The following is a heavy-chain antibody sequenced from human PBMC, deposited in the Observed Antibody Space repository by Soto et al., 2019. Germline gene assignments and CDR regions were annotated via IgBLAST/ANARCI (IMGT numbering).Heavy chain of an antibody. V-gene: IGHV3-23*01. Sequence: EVQLLESGGGLVQPGGSLRLSCAASGFTFSSYAMSWVRQAPGKGLEWVSAISGSGGSTYYADSVKGRFTISRDNSKNTLYLQMNSLRAEDTAVYYCAKSYWGSSVGGYGDYYYYYGMDVWGQGTTVTVSS. J-gene: IGHJ6*02. CDR2: ISGSGGST. CDR3: AKSYWGSSVGGYGDYYYYYGMDV. D-gene: IGHD6-6*01. CDR1: GFTFSSYA.